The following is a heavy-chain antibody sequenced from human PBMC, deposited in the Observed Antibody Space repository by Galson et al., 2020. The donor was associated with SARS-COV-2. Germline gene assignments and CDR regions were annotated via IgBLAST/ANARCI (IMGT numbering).Heavy chain of an antibody. D-gene: IGHD3-16*01. Sequence: GASLKISCVASGFTFSSYTLTWVRQAPGKGLEWVSAISGGGTRTYYADSMKGRFTVSRDNSRNTLYLHMSSLRVEDTAVYYCAMGGSQYRPLDYWGQGTPVTVSS. CDR2: ISGGGTRT. J-gene: IGHJ4*02. CDR3: AMGGSQYRPLDY. CDR1: GFTFSSYT. V-gene: IGHV3-23*01.